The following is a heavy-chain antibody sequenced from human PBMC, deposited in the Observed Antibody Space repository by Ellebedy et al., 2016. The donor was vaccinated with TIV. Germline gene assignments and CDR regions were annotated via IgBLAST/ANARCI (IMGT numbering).Heavy chain of an antibody. V-gene: IGHV3-23*01. D-gene: IGHD3-16*02. Sequence: PGGSLRLSCAASGFTFSNYAMGWVRHAPGKGLEWVSAIRGTVMSTFYADSVKGRFTISKDNSKNTVYLQMNSLRAEDTAVYYCTKGGSENVWASYLDYWGLGILVTVSS. CDR2: IRGTVMST. CDR1: GFTFSNYA. CDR3: TKGGSENVWASYLDY. J-gene: IGHJ4*02.